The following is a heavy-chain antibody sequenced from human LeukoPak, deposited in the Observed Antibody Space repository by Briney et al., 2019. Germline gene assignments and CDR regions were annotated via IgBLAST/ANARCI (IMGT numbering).Heavy chain of an antibody. CDR1: GFTFSTYE. J-gene: IGHJ4*02. V-gene: IGHV3-48*03. CDR3: TRDPGFYDSSTYYYDY. CDR2: ISGSADTA. Sequence: GGSLRLSCAASGFTFSTYEINWVRQAPGKGLEWISYISGSADTAYYADSVKGRFTMSRDNARNSLYLQMNSLGAEDTAVYYCTRDPGFYDSSTYYYDYWGQGTLVTVSS. D-gene: IGHD3-22*01.